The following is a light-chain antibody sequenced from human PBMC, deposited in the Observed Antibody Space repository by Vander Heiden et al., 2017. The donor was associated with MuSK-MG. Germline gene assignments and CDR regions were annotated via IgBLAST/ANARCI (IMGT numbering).Light chain of an antibody. Sequence: PGESATLSCRASESVSTYLAWYQQKPGQSPRLLIFDASNRATGIPARFSGSGSGTDFTLTISSLETEDSAVYYCQQRSRWPPTFGGGTKVEIK. CDR3: QQRSRWPPT. CDR1: ESVSTY. V-gene: IGKV3-11*01. J-gene: IGKJ4*01. CDR2: DAS.